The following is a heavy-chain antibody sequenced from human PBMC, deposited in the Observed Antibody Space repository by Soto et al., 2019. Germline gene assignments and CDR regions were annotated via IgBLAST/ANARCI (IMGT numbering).Heavy chain of an antibody. CDR1: DESFNGHY. CDR2: INDAGTT. J-gene: IGHJ4*02. D-gene: IGHD2-15*01. Sequence: SETLCLTCAVHDESFNGHYWNWIRQPPGKSLEWIGEINDAGTTNYNPSLKSRVTMSVDWSKKQFSLKLNSVTAADTAVYYCASDGYDTRWGQGTLVTVS. V-gene: IGHV4-34*01. CDR3: ASDGYDTR.